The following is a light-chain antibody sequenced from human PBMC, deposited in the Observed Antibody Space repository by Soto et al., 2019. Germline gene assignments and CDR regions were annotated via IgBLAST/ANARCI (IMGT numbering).Light chain of an antibody. V-gene: IGKV3-11*01. J-gene: IGKJ2*01. CDR1: QSVSSY. CDR2: DAS. Sequence: EIVLTQSPATLSLSPGERATLSCRASQSVSSYLAWYQQKPCQAPRLLIYDASNGATGIPARFSGGGSGTDFTLTISSLESEDFAVYYCQRRRTFGQGNKPEIK. CDR3: QRRRT.